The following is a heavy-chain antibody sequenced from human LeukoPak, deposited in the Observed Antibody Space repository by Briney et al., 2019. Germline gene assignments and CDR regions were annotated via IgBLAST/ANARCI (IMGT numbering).Heavy chain of an antibody. J-gene: IGHJ4*02. V-gene: IGHV4-61*01. CDR2: IYYTGST. D-gene: IGHD3-22*01. CDR3: ARSYYDSSGYTPAIEY. Sequence: SETLSLTCTVAGRPVSIGNNYWTWVRQPPGKGLDCIAYIYYTGSTNYNPSLKSRVTISVDTSKNQFSLKLSSVTAADTAVYYCARSYYDSSGYTPAIEYWGQGTLVTVSS. CDR1: GRPVSIGNNY.